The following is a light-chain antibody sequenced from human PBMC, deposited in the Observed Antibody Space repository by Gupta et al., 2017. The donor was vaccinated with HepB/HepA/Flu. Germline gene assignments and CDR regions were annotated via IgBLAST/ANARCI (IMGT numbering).Light chain of an antibody. V-gene: IGKV3-20*01. Sequence: EIVLTQSPGTLPLSPGERATLSCRANQSVSSSYLAWYQQKPGQAPRLLIYGASSRATGIPDRFSGSGSGTDFTLTISRLEPEDFAVYYCQQYGSSPRTFGQGTRVEIK. CDR2: GAS. CDR3: QQYGSSPRT. CDR1: QSVSSSY. J-gene: IGKJ5*01.